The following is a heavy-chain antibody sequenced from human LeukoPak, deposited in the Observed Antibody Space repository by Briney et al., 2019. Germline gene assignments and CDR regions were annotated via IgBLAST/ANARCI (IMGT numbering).Heavy chain of an antibody. CDR2: ISSSSSYI. CDR1: GFTFSSYS. D-gene: IGHD3-10*01. V-gene: IGHV3-21*01. Sequence: PGGSLRLSCAASGFTFSSYSMNWVRQAPGKGLEWVSSISSSSSYIYYADSVKGRFTISRDNAKNSLYLQMNSLRAEDTAVYYCARDAIWFGELFSYFDYWGQGTLVTVSS. J-gene: IGHJ4*02. CDR3: ARDAIWFGELFSYFDY.